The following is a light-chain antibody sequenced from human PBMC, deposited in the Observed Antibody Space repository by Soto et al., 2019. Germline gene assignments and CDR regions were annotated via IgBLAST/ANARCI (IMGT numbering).Light chain of an antibody. CDR2: DAS. CDR1: QRVSDA. V-gene: IGKV3-11*01. J-gene: IGKJ4*02. Sequence: EIVLTQSPATLSLSPGERATLSCRASQRVSDALAWFQQKPGQAPRLLISDASNRATGIPARFSGSGSGTDFTLAISSREPEDFAVYYCQQRRKRPMPFGRGTKVEIK. CDR3: QQRRKRPMP.